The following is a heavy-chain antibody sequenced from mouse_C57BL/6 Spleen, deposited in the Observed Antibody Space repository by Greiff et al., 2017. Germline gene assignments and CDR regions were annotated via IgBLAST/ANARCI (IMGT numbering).Heavy chain of an antibody. Sequence: EVQVVESGPGMVKPSQSLSLTCTVTGYSITSGYDWHWIRHFPGNKLEWMGYISYSGSTNYNPTLKSRISITHDTSKNHFFLKLNSVTTEDTATYYCARAIYDYGGFAYWGQGTLVTVSA. CDR2: ISYSGST. D-gene: IGHD2-4*01. V-gene: IGHV3-1*01. CDR1: GYSITSGYD. CDR3: ARAIYDYGGFAY. J-gene: IGHJ3*01.